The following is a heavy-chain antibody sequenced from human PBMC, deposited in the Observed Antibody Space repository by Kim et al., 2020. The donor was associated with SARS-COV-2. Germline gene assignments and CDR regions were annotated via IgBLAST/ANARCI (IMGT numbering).Heavy chain of an antibody. CDR1: GFTFSNAW. CDR2: IKSKTDGGTT. V-gene: IGHV3-15*01. J-gene: IGHJ4*02. CDR3: TTEGEPGYYDFWSGYYIVSYPFRY. D-gene: IGHD3-3*01. Sequence: GGSLRLSCAASGFTFSNAWMSWVRQAPGKGLEWVGRIKSKTDGGTTDYAAPVKGRFTISRDDSKNTLYLQMNSLKTEDTAVYYCTTEGEPGYYDFWSGYYIVSYPFRYWGQGTLVTVSS.